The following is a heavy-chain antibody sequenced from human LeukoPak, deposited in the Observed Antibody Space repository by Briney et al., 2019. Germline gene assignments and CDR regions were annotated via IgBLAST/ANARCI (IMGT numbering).Heavy chain of an antibody. V-gene: IGHV3-30-3*01. Sequence: PGGSLRLSCAASGFTFSSYAMHWVRQAPGKGLEWVAVISYDGSNKYYADSVKGRFIISRDNSKNTLYLQMNSLRAEDTAVYYCARGLKPYFYYYYTDVWGKGTTVTVSS. J-gene: IGHJ6*03. CDR3: ARGLKPYFYYYYTDV. D-gene: IGHD6-19*01. CDR2: ISYDGSNK. CDR1: GFTFSSYA.